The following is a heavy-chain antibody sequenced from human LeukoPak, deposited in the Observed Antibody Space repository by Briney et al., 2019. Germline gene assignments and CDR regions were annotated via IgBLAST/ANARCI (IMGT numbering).Heavy chain of an antibody. CDR2: IHGDGGDT. V-gene: IGHV3-74*01. CDR3: ARRLYYDTAGSPFDL. Sequence: GGSLRLPCAASGFTFRSYWMSWIRQSPGKELLWVSRIHGDGGDTSYADSVKGRFTISRDNAKNTLYLQMDGLTAEDTAVYYCARRLYYDTAGSPFDLWGQGTLVIVSS. D-gene: IGHD3-22*01. J-gene: IGHJ4*02. CDR1: GFTFRSYW.